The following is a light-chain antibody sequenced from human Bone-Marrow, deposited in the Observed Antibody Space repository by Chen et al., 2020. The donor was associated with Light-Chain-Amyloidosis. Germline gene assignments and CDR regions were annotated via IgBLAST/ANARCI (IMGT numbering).Light chain of an antibody. CDR1: QTISSNY. V-gene: IGKV3-20*01. CDR3: QQYGTSPLT. J-gene: IGKJ4*01. CDR2: GSS. Sequence: EIVLTQSPGTLPLSTGEGANLSCRASQTISSNYLTWYQQKFGQAPRLLIYGSSSRATGIPDRFTGSGSGTDFTLTINRLEPEDFAMYYCQQYGTSPLTFGGGTKVEIK.